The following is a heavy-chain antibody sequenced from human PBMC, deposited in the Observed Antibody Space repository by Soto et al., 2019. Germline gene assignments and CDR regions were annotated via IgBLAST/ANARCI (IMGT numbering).Heavy chain of an antibody. D-gene: IGHD6-13*01. J-gene: IGHJ6*03. Sequence: EVQLVESGGGLVKPGGSLRLSCAASGFTFSSYSMNWVRQAPGKGLEWVSSISSISTYIYYADSVKGRFTISRNNAKNSLYLQMDSLRAEDTGMYFCARRASAAGTPYYYCLDVWGKGTTVTVSS. CDR3: ARRASAAGTPYYYCLDV. V-gene: IGHV3-21*01. CDR1: GFTFSSYS. CDR2: ISSISTYI.